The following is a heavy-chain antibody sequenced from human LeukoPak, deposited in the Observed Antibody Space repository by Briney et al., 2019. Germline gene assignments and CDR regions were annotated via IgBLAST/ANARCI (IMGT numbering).Heavy chain of an antibody. CDR2: ISAYNGNA. Sequence: ASVKVSCKASGYTFTSYGISWVRQAPGQGLEWMGWISAYNGNAKFAQKVQGRVTMTTDTSTSTAYMELMSLTSDDTAVYYCARDDYGGNSGLFDYWGQGTLVTVSS. J-gene: IGHJ4*02. D-gene: IGHD4-23*01. CDR3: ARDDYGGNSGLFDY. CDR1: GYTFTSYG. V-gene: IGHV1-18*01.